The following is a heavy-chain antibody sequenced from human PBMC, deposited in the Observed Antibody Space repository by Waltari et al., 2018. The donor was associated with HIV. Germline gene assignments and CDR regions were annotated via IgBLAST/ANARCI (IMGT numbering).Heavy chain of an antibody. Sequence: QVQLVQSGAEVKKPGASVKLSCKTSGYTFTTFYMHWLRQAPRQGLEWMGIINPSGGRTKDAQKFQGRVPMTRDTSTSRFYMELSSLKSEDTAVYYCARSPHTESSVFYYIQYYSYGMDVWGQGTTVTGSS. V-gene: IGHV1-46*01. CDR2: INPSGGRT. CDR1: GYTFTTFY. CDR3: ARSPHTESSVFYYIQYYSYGMDV. D-gene: IGHD3-22*01. J-gene: IGHJ6*02.